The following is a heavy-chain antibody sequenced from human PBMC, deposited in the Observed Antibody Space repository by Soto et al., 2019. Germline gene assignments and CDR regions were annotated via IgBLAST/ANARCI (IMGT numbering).Heavy chain of an antibody. Sequence: EVQILESGGGLVQPGGSLRLSCAASGFTFSSYAMYRVRQAPGKGLAWVSGISDSGTGTYYADSVKGRFTISRDNSKNTVYLQMKSLRADTAVYYCAKDHTVVIRDAFDIWGQGTMVNVSS. CDR3: AKDHTVVIRDAFDI. V-gene: IGHV3-23*01. CDR2: ISDSGTGT. D-gene: IGHD3-22*01. J-gene: IGHJ3*02. CDR1: GFTFSSYA.